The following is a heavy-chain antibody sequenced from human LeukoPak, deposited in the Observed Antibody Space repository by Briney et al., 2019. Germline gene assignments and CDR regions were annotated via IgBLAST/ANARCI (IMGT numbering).Heavy chain of an antibody. D-gene: IGHD3-16*01. Sequence: SETLSLTCTVSGGSISSSSYYWGWIRQPPGKGLEWIGSIYYSGSTYYNPSLKSRVTISVDTSKNQFSLKLSSVTAADTAVYYCVSVTLSTYSWFDPWGQGTLVTVSS. CDR2: IYYSGST. CDR3: VSVTLSTYSWFDP. V-gene: IGHV4-39*07. J-gene: IGHJ5*02. CDR1: GGSISSSSYY.